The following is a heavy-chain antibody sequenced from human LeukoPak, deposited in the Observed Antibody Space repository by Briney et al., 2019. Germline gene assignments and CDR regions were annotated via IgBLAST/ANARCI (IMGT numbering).Heavy chain of an antibody. V-gene: IGHV3-48*02. J-gene: IGHJ4*02. D-gene: IGHD2-2*01. CDR3: AKDCSTTSCYLFDC. CDR2: ISSGSRII. Sequence: GGSLRLSCAASGFTFSTYNMNWVRQAPGKGLEWVSFISSGSRIIYYADSVKGRFTVSRDNAKNSLYLQMNSLRDEDTAVYYCAKDCSTTSCYLFDCWGQGTLVTVSS. CDR1: GFTFSTYN.